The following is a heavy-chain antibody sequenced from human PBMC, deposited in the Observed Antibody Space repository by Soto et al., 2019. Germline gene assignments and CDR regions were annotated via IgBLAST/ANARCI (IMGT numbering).Heavy chain of an antibody. D-gene: IGHD2-2*01. Sequence: EVQLVESGGGLVQPGGSLRLSCAASGFTFSSYSRNWVRQAPGKGLEWVSYISSSSSTIYYAGSVKGRFTISRDKAKDSLYLQMNSLRDEDTAVYYCASTLVVVPAATPPGSNYYYYGMDVWGQGTTVTVSS. V-gene: IGHV3-48*02. CDR1: GFTFSSYS. CDR3: ASTLVVVPAATPPGSNYYYYGMDV. J-gene: IGHJ6*02. CDR2: ISSSSSTI.